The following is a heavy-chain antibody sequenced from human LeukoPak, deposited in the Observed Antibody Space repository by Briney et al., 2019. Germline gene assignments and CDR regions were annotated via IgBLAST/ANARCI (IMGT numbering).Heavy chain of an antibody. CDR2: ISWNSGSI. Sequence: GRSLRLSCAASGFTFDDYAMHWVRQAPGKGLEWVSGISWNSGSIGYADSVKGRFTISRDNAKNSLYLQMNSLRADDTALYYCAKDTKGEGAFDYWGQGTLVTVSS. J-gene: IGHJ4*02. V-gene: IGHV3-9*01. CDR3: AKDTKGEGAFDY. D-gene: IGHD3-16*01. CDR1: GFTFDDYA.